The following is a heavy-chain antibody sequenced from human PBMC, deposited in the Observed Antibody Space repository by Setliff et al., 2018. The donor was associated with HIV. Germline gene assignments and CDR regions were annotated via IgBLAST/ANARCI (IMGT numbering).Heavy chain of an antibody. D-gene: IGHD6-13*01. V-gene: IGHV4-39*07. CDR3: ARVPTSSWYVTTQRTKEYFHH. CDR1: GGSIKSSSYY. CDR2: IYYSGNT. J-gene: IGHJ1*01. Sequence: PSETLSLTCAVSGGSIKSSSYYWGWIRQPPGKGLEWIGSIYYSGNTYYNPSLKSRVTISEDTSRNQFSLRLSSVTAADTAIYYCARVPTSSWYVTTQRTKEYFHHWGQGTLVTVSS.